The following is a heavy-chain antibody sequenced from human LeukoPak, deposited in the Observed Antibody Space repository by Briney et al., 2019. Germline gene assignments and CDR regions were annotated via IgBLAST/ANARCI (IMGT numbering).Heavy chain of an antibody. D-gene: IGHD4-17*01. Sequence: PGRSLRLSCAASGFTFSDYYMSWIRQAPGKGLEWVSYISSSGSTIYYADSVKGRFTISRDNAKNSLYLQMNSLRAEDTAVYYCARVPSETEDTVTTYFDYWGQGTLVTVSS. CDR3: ARVPSETEDTVTTYFDY. CDR1: GFTFSDYY. V-gene: IGHV3-11*01. J-gene: IGHJ4*02. CDR2: ISSSGSTI.